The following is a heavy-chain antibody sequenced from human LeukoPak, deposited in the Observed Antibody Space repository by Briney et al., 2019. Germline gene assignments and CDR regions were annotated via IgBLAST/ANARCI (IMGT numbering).Heavy chain of an antibody. V-gene: IGHV5-51*06. J-gene: IGHJ4*02. Sequence: GESLKISGQGSGYSFTDYWMGWVRQMPGKGLEWMGIIYPGDSDTRYSPSFRGHVTISADNSISTAFLQWIRLEASDTAVYYCARAPNSLSNPYCFDYWGQGTLVTVSS. CDR1: GYSFTDYW. CDR3: ARAPNSLSNPYCFDY. CDR2: IYPGDSDT. D-gene: IGHD4-11*01.